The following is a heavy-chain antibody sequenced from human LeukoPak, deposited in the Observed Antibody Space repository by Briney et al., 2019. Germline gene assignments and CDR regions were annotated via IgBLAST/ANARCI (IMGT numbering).Heavy chain of an antibody. D-gene: IGHD3-22*01. J-gene: IGHJ4*02. CDR2: INPNSGGT. CDR3: ARVSVGDYYDSSGDY. Sequence: ASVKVSCKASGYTFTGYYMHWVRQAPGKGLEWMGRINPNSGGTNYAQKFQGRVTMTRDTSISTAYMELSRLRSDDTAVYYCARVSVGDYYDSSGDYWGQGTLVTVSS. V-gene: IGHV1-2*06. CDR1: GYTFTGYY.